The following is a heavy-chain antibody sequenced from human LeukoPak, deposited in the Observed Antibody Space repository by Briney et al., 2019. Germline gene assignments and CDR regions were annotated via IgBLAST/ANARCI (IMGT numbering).Heavy chain of an antibody. CDR2: INHSGST. J-gene: IGHJ3*02. CDR3: ARRSPIGSAHRGKAFDI. Sequence: SETLSLTCAVYGGSFSGYYWSWIRQPPGKGLEWIGEINHSGSTNYNPSLKSRVTISVDTSKNQFSLKLSSVTAADTAVYYCARRSPIGSAHRGKAFDIWGQGTMVTVSS. D-gene: IGHD2-15*01. CDR1: GGSFSGYY. V-gene: IGHV4-34*01.